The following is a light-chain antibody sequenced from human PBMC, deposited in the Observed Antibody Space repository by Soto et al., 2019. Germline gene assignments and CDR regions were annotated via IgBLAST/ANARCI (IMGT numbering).Light chain of an antibody. CDR3: QQRNSWPRT. CDR1: QSVSSS. Sequence: LTQSPSTLSSSPGDRVTLTCRASQSVSSSLAGYQQKPGKAPKRLIYDASNRGTGVPSRFSGSGSGTDFTLTISSLEPEEFAAYYCQQRNSWPRTFGGGTKVDI. J-gene: IGKJ4*01. CDR2: DAS. V-gene: IGKV3-11*01.